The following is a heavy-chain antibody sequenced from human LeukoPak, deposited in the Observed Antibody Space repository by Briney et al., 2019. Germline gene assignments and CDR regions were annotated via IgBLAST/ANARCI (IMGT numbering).Heavy chain of an antibody. CDR1: GYTFTAYG. Sequence: EASVKVSCKASGYTFTAYGFTWVRQAPGQGLEWMGWISAYNGNTNYAQKLQGRVTMTTDTSTSTAYMELRSLRSDDTAVYYCARQYCSSTSCSYWFDPWGQGTLVTVSP. V-gene: IGHV1-18*01. J-gene: IGHJ5*02. D-gene: IGHD2-2*01. CDR2: ISAYNGNT. CDR3: ARQYCSSTSCSYWFDP.